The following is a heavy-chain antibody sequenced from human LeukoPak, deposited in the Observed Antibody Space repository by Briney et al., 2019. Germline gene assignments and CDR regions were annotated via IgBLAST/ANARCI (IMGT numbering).Heavy chain of an antibody. CDR2: VYHRGNT. Sequence: PSETLSLTCAVSGGSITTDNWWSWVRQTPGKGLEWIGEVYHRGNTNYNPSLKSRVTISVDTSKNQFSLKLSSVTAADTAVYYCARASGSYLNLDYWGQGTLVTVSS. CDR3: ARASGSYLNLDY. V-gene: IGHV4-4*02. CDR1: GGSITTDNW. J-gene: IGHJ4*02. D-gene: IGHD1-26*01.